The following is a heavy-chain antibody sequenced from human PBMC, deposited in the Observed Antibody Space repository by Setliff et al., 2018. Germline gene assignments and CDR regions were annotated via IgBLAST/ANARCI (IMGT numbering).Heavy chain of an antibody. CDR2: INHSGTT. V-gene: IGHV4-34*01. Sequence: SETLSLTCAVYGGSFSSFYWSWIRQPPGKGLEWIGEINHSGTTNYNPSLKSRVTISVDTSKKQFSLKLSSVTAADTAVYYCAKFGLLDLTGDWAFDNWGQGTLVTV. CDR1: GGSFSSFY. J-gene: IGHJ4*02. D-gene: IGHD7-27*01. CDR3: AKFGLLDLTGDWAFDN.